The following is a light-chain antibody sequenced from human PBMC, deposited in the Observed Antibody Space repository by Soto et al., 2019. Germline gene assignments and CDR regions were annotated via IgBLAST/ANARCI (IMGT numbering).Light chain of an antibody. CDR3: QQYNGSPHT. V-gene: IGKV1-5*03. Sequence: DIQMTQSPSTLSASVGDRVTITCRASQSISTWLAWYQQKPGKAPKLLIYKASSLRNGVPSRFSGSGSGTEFTLTIYSLQPDDFASYYCQQYNGSPHTFGQGTK. CDR2: KAS. CDR1: QSISTW. J-gene: IGKJ2*01.